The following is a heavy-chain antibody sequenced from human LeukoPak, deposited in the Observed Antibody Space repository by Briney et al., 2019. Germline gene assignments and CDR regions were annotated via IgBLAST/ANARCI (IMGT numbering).Heavy chain of an antibody. CDR1: GYTLTSYG. CDR3: ASLLVLDSYGAFDI. J-gene: IGHJ3*02. CDR2: IIPILGIA. D-gene: IGHD2-21*01. V-gene: IGHV1-69*04. Sequence: GASVKVSCKASGYTLTSYGISWVRQAPGQGLEWMGKIIPILGIANYAQKFQGRVTITADKSTSTAYMELSSLRSEDTAVYYCASLLVLDSYGAFDIWGQGTMVTVSS.